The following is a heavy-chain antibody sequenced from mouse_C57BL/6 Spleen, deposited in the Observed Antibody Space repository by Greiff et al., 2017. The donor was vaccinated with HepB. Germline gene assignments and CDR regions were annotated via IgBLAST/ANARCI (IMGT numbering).Heavy chain of an antibody. CDR1: GYTFTSYW. J-gene: IGHJ3*01. CDR2: IYPGSGST. Sequence: QVQLQQSGAELVKPGASVKMSCKASGYTFTSYWITWVKQRPGQGLEWIGDIYPGSGSTNYNEKFKSKATLTVDTSSSTAYMQLSSLTSEDSAVYYCALGDYGNYGGWCAYWGQGTLVTVSA. CDR3: ALGDYGNYGGWCAY. D-gene: IGHD2-1*01. V-gene: IGHV1-55*01.